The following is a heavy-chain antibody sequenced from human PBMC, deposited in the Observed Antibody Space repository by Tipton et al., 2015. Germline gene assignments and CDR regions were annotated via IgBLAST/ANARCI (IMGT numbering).Heavy chain of an antibody. CDR1: GGSISHYY. CDR3: ARLRETYGSDSDNWFDP. Sequence: TLSLTCTVSGGSISHYYWSWIRQPPGKGLEWLGHIYYSGNTSYNPALKSRVTISVDTSKNQFSLKLSSVTAADTAVYYCARLRETYGSDSDNWFDPWGQGTLVTVSS. D-gene: IGHD3-10*01. V-gene: IGHV4-59*01. J-gene: IGHJ5*02. CDR2: IYYSGNT.